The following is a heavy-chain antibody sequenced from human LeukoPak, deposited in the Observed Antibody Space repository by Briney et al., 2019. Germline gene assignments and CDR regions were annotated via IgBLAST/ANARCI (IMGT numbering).Heavy chain of an antibody. Sequence: SETLSLTCAVYGGSFSGYYWSWIRQPPGKGLEWIGEINHSGSTNYNPSLKSRVTISVDTSKNQFSLKLSSVTAADTAVYYCARSGPQLDYYYYYMDVWGKGTTVTVSS. CDR3: ARSGPQLDYYYYYMDV. CDR1: GGSFSGYY. CDR2: INHSGST. V-gene: IGHV4-34*01. J-gene: IGHJ6*03. D-gene: IGHD5-12*01.